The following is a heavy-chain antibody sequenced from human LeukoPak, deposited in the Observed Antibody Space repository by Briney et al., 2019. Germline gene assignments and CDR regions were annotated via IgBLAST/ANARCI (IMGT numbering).Heavy chain of an antibody. Sequence: SVKVSCKASGGTFSSYAISWVRQAPGQGLEWMGRIIPILGIANYAQKFQGRVTITADKSASTAYMELSSLRSEDTAVYYCARKFDSSGWLGWFDPWGQGTLVTVSS. CDR3: ARKFDSSGWLGWFDP. V-gene: IGHV1-69*04. CDR1: GGTFSSYA. J-gene: IGHJ5*02. CDR2: IIPILGIA. D-gene: IGHD6-19*01.